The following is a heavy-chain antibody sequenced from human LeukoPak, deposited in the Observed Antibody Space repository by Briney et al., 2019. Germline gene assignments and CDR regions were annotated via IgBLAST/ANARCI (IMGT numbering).Heavy chain of an antibody. V-gene: IGHV3-21*04. Sequence: GGSLRLSCAASGFTFSSYSMNWVRQAPGKGLEWVSSISSSSSYIYYADSVKGRFTISRDSSKNTLYLQMNSLGAEDTAVYYCARETVPAYFDYWGQGTLVTVS. CDR2: ISSSSSYI. CDR3: ARETVPAYFDY. J-gene: IGHJ4*02. D-gene: IGHD2-2*01. CDR1: GFTFSSYS.